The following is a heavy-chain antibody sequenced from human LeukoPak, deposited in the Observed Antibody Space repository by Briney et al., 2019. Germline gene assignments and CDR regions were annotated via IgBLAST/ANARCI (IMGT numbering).Heavy chain of an antibody. V-gene: IGHV1-69*06. D-gene: IGHD2-15*01. CDR2: IIPIFGTA. J-gene: IGHJ5*02. CDR3: ARGYCSGGSCYPNNWFDP. CDR1: GGTFSSYA. Sequence: ASVKVSCKASGGTFSSYAISWVRQAPGQGLEWMGGIIPIFGTANYAQKFQGRVTITADKSTSTAYMELSSLRSEDTAVYYCARGYCSGGSCYPNNWFDPWGQGTLVTVSS.